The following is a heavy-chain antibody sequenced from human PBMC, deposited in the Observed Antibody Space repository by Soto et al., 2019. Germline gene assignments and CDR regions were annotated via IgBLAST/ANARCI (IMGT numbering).Heavy chain of an antibody. D-gene: IGHD2-21*01. CDR2: IYYSGST. CDR3: ARDRGVVIPTDWSLNVFDI. V-gene: IGHV4-61*01. Sequence: PSETLSLTCTVSGGSISSSSYYWSWIRQPPGKGLEWIGYIYYSGSTNYNPSLKSRVTISVDTSKNQFSLKLSSVTAADTAVYYCARDRGVVIPTDWSLNVFDIWGQGTMVTVSS. J-gene: IGHJ3*02. CDR1: GGSISSSSYY.